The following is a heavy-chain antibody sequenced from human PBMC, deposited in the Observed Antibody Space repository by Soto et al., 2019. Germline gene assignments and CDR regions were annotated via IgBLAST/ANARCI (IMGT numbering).Heavy chain of an antibody. CDR1: GGSISSSSYY. CDR2: IYYSGST. J-gene: IGHJ6*02. D-gene: IGHD3-16*01. CDR3: ARREGGSENYYYYGMDV. V-gene: IGHV4-39*01. Sequence: DTLSLTCTVSGGSISSSSYYWGWIREPPVKGLEWIGSIYYSGSTYYNPSLKSRVTISVDTSKNQFSLKLSSVTAADTAVYYCARREGGSENYYYYGMDVWGQGTTVTVSS.